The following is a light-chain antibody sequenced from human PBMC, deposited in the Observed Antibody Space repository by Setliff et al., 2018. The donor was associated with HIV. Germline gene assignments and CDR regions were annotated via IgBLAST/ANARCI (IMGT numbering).Light chain of an antibody. CDR3: CSYAGSSTYV. CDR1: SSDVGGHNY. J-gene: IGLJ1*01. V-gene: IGLV2-23*02. CDR2: EVT. Sequence: QSVLTQPASVSGSPGQSITISCTGTSSDVGGHNYVSWYQQHPGKAPKLIIYEVTKRPSGVSNRFSGSKSGNTASLTISGLQAEDEADYYCCSYAGSSTYVFGTGTKVTVL.